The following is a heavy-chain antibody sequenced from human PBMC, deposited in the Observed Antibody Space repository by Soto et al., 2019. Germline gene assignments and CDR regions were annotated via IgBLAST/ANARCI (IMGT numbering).Heavy chain of an antibody. J-gene: IGHJ4*02. Sequence: EVQLLESGGGLVQPGGSLRLSCAASGFTFSSYAMSWVRQAPGKGLEWVSAISGSGGSTYYADSVKGRFTISRDNSKNTLYLQMTSLRAEDTAGYYRAYSSTPFDYWGQGTLVTVSS. V-gene: IGHV3-23*01. D-gene: IGHD6-13*01. CDR1: GFTFSSYA. CDR2: ISGSGGST. CDR3: AYSSTPFDY.